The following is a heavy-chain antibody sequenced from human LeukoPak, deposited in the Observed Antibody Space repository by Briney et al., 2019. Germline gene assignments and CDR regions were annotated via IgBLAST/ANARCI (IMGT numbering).Heavy chain of an antibody. Sequence: ASVKVSCKASGYTFTGYYMHWVRQAPGQGLEWMGWINPNSGGTNYAQKFQGRVTMTRDTSIRTAYMELSRLRSDDTAVYYCARDLRFGNLYISNYMDVWGKGTSVTISS. V-gene: IGHV1-2*02. J-gene: IGHJ6*03. CDR3: ARDLRFGNLYISNYMDV. D-gene: IGHD3-10*01. CDR1: GYTFTGYY. CDR2: INPNSGGT.